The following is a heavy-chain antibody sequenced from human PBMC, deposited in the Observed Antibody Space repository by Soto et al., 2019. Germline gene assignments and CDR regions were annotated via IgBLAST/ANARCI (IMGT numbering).Heavy chain of an antibody. D-gene: IGHD3-22*01. CDR1: GDSNRSYY. J-gene: IGHJ4*02. Sequence: SETLSLTSTVPGDSNRSYYWCWIRQPPGKGLEWIGYIYDSGSTNYNPSLKSRVTISVDTSKSQFSLKLSSVTAADTAVYYCARDRAYYESSGLYFDYWGQGTLVTVSS. V-gene: IGHV4-59*01. CDR3: ARDRAYYESSGLYFDY. CDR2: IYDSGST.